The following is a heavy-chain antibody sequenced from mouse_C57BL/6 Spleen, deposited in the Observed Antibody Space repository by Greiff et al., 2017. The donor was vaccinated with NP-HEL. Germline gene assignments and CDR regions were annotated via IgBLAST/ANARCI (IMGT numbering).Heavy chain of an antibody. CDR3: ANAYYAMDY. CDR2: INPNNGGT. V-gene: IGHV1-22*01. CDR1: GYTFTDYN. J-gene: IGHJ4*01. Sequence: EVQLQQSGPELVKPGASVKMSCKASGYTFTDYNMHWVKQSHGKSLEWIGYINPNNGGTSYNQKFKGKATLTVNKSASTAYMELRSLTSEDSAVYYCANAYYAMDYWGQGTSVTVSS.